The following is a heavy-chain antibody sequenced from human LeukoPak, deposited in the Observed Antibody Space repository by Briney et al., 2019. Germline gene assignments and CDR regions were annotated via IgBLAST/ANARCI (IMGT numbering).Heavy chain of an antibody. V-gene: IGHV4-4*02. Sequence: SGTLSLTCAVSGGSISSSNWWSWVRQPPGKGLEWIGEIYHSGSTNYNPSLKSRVTISVDKSKNQFSLKLSSATAADTAVYYCARDLAVAGTGRDYWGQGTLVTVSS. J-gene: IGHJ4*02. D-gene: IGHD6-19*01. CDR2: IYHSGST. CDR3: ARDLAVAGTGRDY. CDR1: GGSISSSNW.